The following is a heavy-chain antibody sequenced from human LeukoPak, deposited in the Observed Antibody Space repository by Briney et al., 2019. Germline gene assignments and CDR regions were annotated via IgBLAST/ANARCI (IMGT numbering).Heavy chain of an antibody. CDR2: ISSSSYI. Sequence: PGGSLRLSCAASGFTFSSYSMNWVRQAPGKGLEWVSSISSSSYIYYADSVKGRFTISRDNAKNSLYLQMNSLRAEDTAVYYCAMYYYDSSGYTIGYFDYWGQGTLVTVSS. J-gene: IGHJ4*02. CDR1: GFTFSSYS. V-gene: IGHV3-21*01. CDR3: AMYYYDSSGYTIGYFDY. D-gene: IGHD3-22*01.